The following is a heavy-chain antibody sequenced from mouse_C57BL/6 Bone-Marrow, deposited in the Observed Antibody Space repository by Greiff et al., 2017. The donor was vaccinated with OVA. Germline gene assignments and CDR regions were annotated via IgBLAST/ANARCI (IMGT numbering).Heavy chain of an antibody. CDR2: SDPANGNT. CDR3: AREVVYDYDTEVHFDY. J-gene: IGHJ2*01. CDR1: GFNIKNTY. Sequence: EVKLVESVAELVRPGASVKLSCTASGFNIKNTYMHWVKQRPEQGLEGIGRSDPANGNTKSAPKFQGKATIAADTSSNTAYLQLSSLTSEDTAIYYCAREVVYDYDTEVHFDYWGQGTTLTVSS. D-gene: IGHD2-4*01. V-gene: IGHV14-3*01.